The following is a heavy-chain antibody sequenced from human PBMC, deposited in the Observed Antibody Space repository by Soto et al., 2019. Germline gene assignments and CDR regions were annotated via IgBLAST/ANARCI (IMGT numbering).Heavy chain of an antibody. D-gene: IGHD5-12*01. J-gene: IGHJ4*02. V-gene: IGHV4-38-2*01. Sequence: TSETLSLTCAVSGYSITRGYYWGWIRQPLGKGLEWIGSIYHSGSTYYNPSLKSRVTISVDTPQKLFSLKLSSVTAADTAVYYCARLPYSYSGYDETYFDYWGQGTLVTVS. CDR3: ARLPYSYSGYDETYFDY. CDR1: GYSITRGYY. CDR2: IYHSGST.